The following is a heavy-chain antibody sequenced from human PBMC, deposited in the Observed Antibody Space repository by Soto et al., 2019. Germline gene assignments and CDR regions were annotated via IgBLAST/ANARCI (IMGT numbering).Heavy chain of an antibody. J-gene: IGHJ6*02. Sequence: QVQLVQSGAEVRKPGSSVNVSCKASGGNFSRHALSWVRQAPGQGLEWLGGIIPIFGTSNLAQRYQDRVTISVDESTSSPYMEMRSRRPEDTAVSSWATDQRILWLVAAPPNHDGVHVWGPGIAVIVSS. V-gene: IGHV1-69*12. CDR3: ATDQRILWLVAAPPNHDGVHV. CDR1: GGNFSRHA. CDR2: IIPIFGTS. D-gene: IGHD3-10*01.